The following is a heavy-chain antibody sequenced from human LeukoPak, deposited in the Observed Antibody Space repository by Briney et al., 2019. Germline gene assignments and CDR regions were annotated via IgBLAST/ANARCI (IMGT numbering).Heavy chain of an antibody. Sequence: ASVTVSCKASGYTFTSYGISWVRQAPGQGREWMGWISAYNGNTNYAQKLQGRVTMTTDTSTSTAYMELRSLRSDDTAVYYCARDTASGSPGFDPWGQGTLVTVSS. CDR2: ISAYNGNT. J-gene: IGHJ5*02. V-gene: IGHV1-18*01. D-gene: IGHD1-26*01. CDR3: ARDTASGSPGFDP. CDR1: GYTFTSYG.